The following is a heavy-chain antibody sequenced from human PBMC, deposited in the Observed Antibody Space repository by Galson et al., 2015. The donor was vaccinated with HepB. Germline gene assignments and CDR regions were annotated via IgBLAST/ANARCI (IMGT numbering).Heavy chain of an antibody. CDR1: GYTFSGHY. D-gene: IGHD1-26*01. CDR3: ATFRVGTNGGAY. V-gene: IGHV1-2*06. Sequence: SVKVSCKASGYTFSGHYIHWVRQAPGQGLEWMGRINPNKGGTNFAQKFQGRVTMSRDTSVRTAYMELSILRSDDTAVYYCATFRVGTNGGAYWGQGTLVTVSS. CDR2: INPNKGGT. J-gene: IGHJ4*02.